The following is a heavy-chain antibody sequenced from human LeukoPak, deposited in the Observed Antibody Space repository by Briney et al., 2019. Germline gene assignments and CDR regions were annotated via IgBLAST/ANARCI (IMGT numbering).Heavy chain of an antibody. CDR1: GFTFSSYA. Sequence: GSLRLSCAASGFTFSSYAMSWVRQAPGKGLERVSAISGSGGSTYYADSVKGRFTISRDSSKNTLYLQMNSLRAEDTAVYYCAKELAVAGSIDYWGQGTLVTVSS. CDR3: AKELAVAGSIDY. D-gene: IGHD6-19*01. V-gene: IGHV3-23*01. CDR2: ISGSGGST. J-gene: IGHJ4*02.